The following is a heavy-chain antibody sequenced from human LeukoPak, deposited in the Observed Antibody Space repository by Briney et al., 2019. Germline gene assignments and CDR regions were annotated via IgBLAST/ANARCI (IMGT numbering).Heavy chain of an antibody. CDR3: ARDRIRPKRYGMDV. CDR1: GFIFSSYA. Sequence: GRSLRLSCAASGFIFSSYAMHWVRQAPGKGLEWVAVISYDGSNKYYADSVKGRFTISRDNSKNTLYLQMNSLRAEDTAVYYCARDRIRPKRYGMDVWGQGTTVTVSS. J-gene: IGHJ6*02. CDR2: ISYDGSNK. V-gene: IGHV3-30-3*01.